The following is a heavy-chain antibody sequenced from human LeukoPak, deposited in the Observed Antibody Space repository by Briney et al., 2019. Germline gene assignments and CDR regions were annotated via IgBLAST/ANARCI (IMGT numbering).Heavy chain of an antibody. J-gene: IGHJ4*02. V-gene: IGHV3-9*03. D-gene: IGHD3-3*01. CDR1: GFTFDDYA. CDR3: AKGIRFLGPYYFDY. Sequence: GGSLRLSCAASGFTFDDYAMHWVRQAPGKGLVWVSGISWNSGSIGYADSVKGRFTISRDNAKNSLYLQMNSLRAEDMALYYCAKGIRFLGPYYFDYWGQGTLVTVSS. CDR2: ISWNSGSI.